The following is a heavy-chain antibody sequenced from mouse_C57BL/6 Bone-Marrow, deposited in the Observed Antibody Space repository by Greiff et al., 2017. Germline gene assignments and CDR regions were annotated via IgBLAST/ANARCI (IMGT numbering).Heavy chain of an antibody. CDR3: ARGGVITRD. Sequence: QVQLQQPGAELVKPGASVKLSCKASGYTFTSYWMQWVKQRPGQGLEWIGEIDPSDSYTNYNQKFKGKATLTVDTSSSTAYTQLSSLTSEDSAVYYCARGGVITRDWGQGTLVTVSA. CDR1: GYTFTSYW. CDR2: IDPSDSYT. V-gene: IGHV1-50*01. J-gene: IGHJ3*01. D-gene: IGHD1-1*01.